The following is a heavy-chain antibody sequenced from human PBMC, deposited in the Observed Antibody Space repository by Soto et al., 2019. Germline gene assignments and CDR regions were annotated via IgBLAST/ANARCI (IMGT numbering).Heavy chain of an antibody. V-gene: IGHV4-39*01. CDR2: IYYSGST. J-gene: IGHJ4*02. Sequence: SETLSLTCTVSGGSISSSSYYWGWIRQPPGKGLEWIGSIYYSGSTYYNLSLKSRVTISVDTSKNQFSLKLSSVTAADTAVYFCARVPGCCSGDSGRIDCWGQGTLVTVSS. CDR1: GGSISSSSYY. D-gene: IGHD2-15*01. CDR3: ARVPGCCSGDSGRIDC.